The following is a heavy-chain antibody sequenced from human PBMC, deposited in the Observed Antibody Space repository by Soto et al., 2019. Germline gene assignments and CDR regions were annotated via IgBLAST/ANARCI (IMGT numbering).Heavy chain of an antibody. V-gene: IGHV1-18*01. CDR3: ATSIHVWLYAMDV. Sequence: QNQLLQSGAEARKPGASVKVSCTASGYTFSSYYITWVRQAPGQGPEWMGWISAYNGNTNYAREFQGRVTMTTDTSTSTAYMELRSLRSDDTAIYYCATSIHVWLYAMDVWDQGTTVTVSS. CDR2: ISAYNGNT. CDR1: GYTFSSYY. J-gene: IGHJ6*02. D-gene: IGHD5-18*01.